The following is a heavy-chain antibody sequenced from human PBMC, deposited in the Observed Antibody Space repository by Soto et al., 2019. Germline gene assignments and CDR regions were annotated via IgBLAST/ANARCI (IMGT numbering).Heavy chain of an antibody. D-gene: IGHD6-6*01. J-gene: IGHJ6*04. CDR2: FDPEDGET. CDR1: RYTLTELS. Sequence: ASVKVSCKVSRYTLTELSMPCVRQAPGKGLEWMGGFDPEDGETIYAQKFQGRVTMTEDTSTDTAYMELSSLRSEDTAVYYCAAIAAQTNMYYGMDVWGKGTTVTVSS. CDR3: AAIAAQTNMYYGMDV. V-gene: IGHV1-24*01.